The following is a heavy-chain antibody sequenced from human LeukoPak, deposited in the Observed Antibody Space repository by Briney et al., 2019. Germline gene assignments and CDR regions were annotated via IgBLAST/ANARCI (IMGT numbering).Heavy chain of an antibody. J-gene: IGHJ4*02. CDR2: IKSKTGGGTT. V-gene: IGHV3-15*01. D-gene: IGHD2-2*01. CDR1: GFTFSNAW. Sequence: PGGSLRLSCVASGFTFSNAWMSCVRQPPGKGLEWVGRIKSKTGGGTTDYAVPVKGRFTISRDDSKNTLYLQMNSLKTEDTAVYYCTTDLIVVVPTFDYWGQGSLVTVSS. CDR3: TTDLIVVVPTFDY.